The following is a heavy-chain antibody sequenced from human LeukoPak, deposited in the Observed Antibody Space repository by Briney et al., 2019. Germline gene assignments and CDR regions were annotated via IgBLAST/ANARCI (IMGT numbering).Heavy chain of an antibody. CDR1: GGSISSSSYY. D-gene: IGHD1-26*01. V-gene: IGHV4-39*01. J-gene: IGHJ4*02. CDR2: IYYSGTT. CDR3: ARHDSGTYYRFDY. Sequence: SETLSLTCTVSGGSISSSSYYWSWIRQPPGKGLEWIASIYYSGTTHYNPSLTSRVTVSVDTSKNQLSLRLTSVTAADTSVYYCARHDSGTYYRFDYWGQGTLVTVSS.